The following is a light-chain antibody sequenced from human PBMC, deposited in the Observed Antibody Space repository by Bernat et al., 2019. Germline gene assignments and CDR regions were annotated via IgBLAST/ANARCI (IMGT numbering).Light chain of an antibody. V-gene: IGLV5-45*03. CDR3: MIWHSSAWV. CDR1: SGINVDTYR. CDR2: YKSDSDK. J-gene: IGLJ3*02. Sequence: QAVLTQPSSLSASPGASASLTCTLRSGINVDTYRIYWYQQKPGSPPQYLVRYKSDSDKQQGSGVPSRFSGSKDAAANAGILLISGLQSEDEADYYCMIWHSSAWVFGGGTKLTVL.